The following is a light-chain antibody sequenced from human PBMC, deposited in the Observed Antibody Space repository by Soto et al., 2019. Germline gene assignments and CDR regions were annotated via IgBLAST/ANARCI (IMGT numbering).Light chain of an antibody. CDR3: ATWDSSLSAGV. V-gene: IGLV1-51*02. Sequence: QSALTQPPSVSAAPGQKVTISCSGSSSNIENNYVSWYQQLPGTAPKLLIYEDTTRPSGIPDRFSGSKSGTSATLGITGLQTGDEADYYCATWDSSLSAGVFGTGTKVTV. J-gene: IGLJ1*01. CDR2: EDT. CDR1: SSNIENNY.